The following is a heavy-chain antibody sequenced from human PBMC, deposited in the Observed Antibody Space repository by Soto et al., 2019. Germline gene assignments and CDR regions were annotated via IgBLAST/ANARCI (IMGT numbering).Heavy chain of an antibody. Sequence: EVRLLESGGGLVQPGGSLRLSCAASGFAFSTYGMSWVRQAPGMGLEWVSTSGSGGGTYYADSVRGRFTISRDKSKNTLYLQMNSLRAEDTAVYYCAKRTIGGTYYFDYWGQGTLVTVSS. V-gene: IGHV3-23*01. CDR2: TSGSGGGT. J-gene: IGHJ4*02. CDR1: GFAFSTYG. CDR3: AKRTIGGTYYFDY.